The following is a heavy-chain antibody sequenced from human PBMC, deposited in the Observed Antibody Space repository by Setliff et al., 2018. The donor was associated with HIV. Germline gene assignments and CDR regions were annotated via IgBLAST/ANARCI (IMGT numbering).Heavy chain of an antibody. D-gene: IGHD2-15*01. V-gene: IGHV4-4*07. CDR3: ARDLGGPRNFDN. CDR2: IYTSGST. J-gene: IGHJ4*02. CDR1: GGSITSSY. Sequence: TLSLTCTVSGGSITSSYWSWIRQPAGKGLEWIGRIYTSGSTNYNPSLKSRVTMSIDTSKKQFSLKLRSVTAADTAVYYCARDLGGPRNFDNWGQGTLVTVSS.